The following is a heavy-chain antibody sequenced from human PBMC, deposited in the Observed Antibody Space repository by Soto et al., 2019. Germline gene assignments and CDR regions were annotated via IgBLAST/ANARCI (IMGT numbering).Heavy chain of an antibody. D-gene: IGHD3-10*01. CDR1: GFMFSSYV. CDR2: IWYDGSNK. Sequence: GGSLRLSCAVSGFMFSSYVMHWVRQAPGKGLEWVAVIWYDGSNKYYVDSVKGRFTVSRDNSKNTLYLQMNSLRADDTAVYYCARDGEMATILWYFDLWGRGTPVTVSS. J-gene: IGHJ2*01. CDR3: ARDGEMATILWYFDL. V-gene: IGHV3-33*01.